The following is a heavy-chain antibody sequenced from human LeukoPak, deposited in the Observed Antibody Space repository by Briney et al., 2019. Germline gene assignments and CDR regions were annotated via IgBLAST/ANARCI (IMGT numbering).Heavy chain of an antibody. J-gene: IGHJ3*02. D-gene: IGHD3-10*01. Sequence: TGGSLRLSCAASGFTFSSYAMHWVRQAPGKGLEWVAVISYDGSNKYYADSVKGRFTISRDNSKNTLYLQMNSLRAEDTAVYYCARGIRGYAFDIWGQGTMVTVSS. CDR2: ISYDGSNK. CDR1: GFTFSSYA. CDR3: ARGIRGYAFDI. V-gene: IGHV3-30-3*01.